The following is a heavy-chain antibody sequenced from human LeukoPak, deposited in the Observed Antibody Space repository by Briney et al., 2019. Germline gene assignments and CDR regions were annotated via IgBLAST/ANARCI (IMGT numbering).Heavy chain of an antibody. D-gene: IGHD1-26*01. V-gene: IGHV4-34*01. J-gene: IGHJ6*03. CDR1: GYSISSGYY. Sequence: PSETLSLTCAVSGYSISSGYYWSWIRQPPGKGLEWIGEINHSGSTNYNPSLKSRVTISGDTSKNHFSLKLSSVTAAATAVYYCARGFGSGSYYYSYYYLDVWGKGTTVSVSS. CDR3: ARGFGSGSYYYSYYYLDV. CDR2: INHSGST.